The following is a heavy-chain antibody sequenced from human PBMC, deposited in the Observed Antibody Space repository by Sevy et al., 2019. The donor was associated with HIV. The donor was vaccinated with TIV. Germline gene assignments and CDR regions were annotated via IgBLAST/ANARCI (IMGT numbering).Heavy chain of an antibody. Sequence: GGSLRLSCSTSGFTFRAYAISWVRQAPGKGLEWVELIRNAPYGEATEYGASVEGRFFLSRDDSKSVAYLQMNSLYTEDTAVYYCSRWGSDYIRDYWGQGTLVTVSS. D-gene: IGHD4-17*01. CDR3: SRWGSDYIRDY. CDR1: GFTFRAYA. V-gene: IGHV3-49*04. CDR2: IRNAPYGEAT. J-gene: IGHJ4*02.